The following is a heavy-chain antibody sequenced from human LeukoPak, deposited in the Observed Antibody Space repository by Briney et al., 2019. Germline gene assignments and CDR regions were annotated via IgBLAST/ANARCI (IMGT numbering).Heavy chain of an antibody. D-gene: IGHD6-19*01. Sequence: SETPSLTCTVSGGSISSSSYYWGWIRQPPGKGLEWIGSIYYSGSTYYNPSLKSRVTISVDTSKNQFSLKLSSVTAADTAVYYCARGTVAGLFDYWGQGTLVTVSS. CDR3: ARGTVAGLFDY. V-gene: IGHV4-39*01. CDR2: IYYSGST. J-gene: IGHJ4*02. CDR1: GGSISSSSYY.